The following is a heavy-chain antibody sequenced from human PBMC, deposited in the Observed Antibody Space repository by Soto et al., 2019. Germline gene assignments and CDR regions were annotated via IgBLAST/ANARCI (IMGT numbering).Heavy chain of an antibody. Sequence: GGSLRLSCAASGFTFSSYGMHWVRQAPGKGLELVAVISYDGSNKYYADSVKGRFTISRDNSKNTLYLQMNSLRAEDTAVYYCAKDFGKGGYGGADYYYGMDVWGQGTTVTVSS. V-gene: IGHV3-30*18. J-gene: IGHJ6*02. CDR1: GFTFSSYG. CDR3: AKDFGKGGYGGADYYYGMDV. CDR2: ISYDGSNK. D-gene: IGHD5-18*01.